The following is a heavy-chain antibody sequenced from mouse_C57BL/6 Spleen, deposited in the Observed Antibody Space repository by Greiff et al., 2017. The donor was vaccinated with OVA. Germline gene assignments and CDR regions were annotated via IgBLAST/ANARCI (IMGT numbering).Heavy chain of an antibody. CDR3: GRAENGTWFAY. CDR2: INPCSGYT. D-gene: IGHD4-1*01. J-gene: IGHJ3*01. Sequence: QVHVKQSGAELAKPGASVKLSCKASGYTFTSYWMHWVKQRPGQGLEWIGYINPCSGYTKYNQKFTDQATLTADKSSSTDYMLLSSLAYEDSAVYCCGRAENGTWFAYWGKGTLVTVAT. CDR1: GYTFTSYW. V-gene: IGHV1-7*01.